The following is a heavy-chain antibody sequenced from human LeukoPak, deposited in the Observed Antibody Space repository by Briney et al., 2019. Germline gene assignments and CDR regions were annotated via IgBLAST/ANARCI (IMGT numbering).Heavy chain of an antibody. CDR1: GFTLSSFE. CDR3: ARRWSSSSPFDP. V-gene: IGHV4-39*01. J-gene: IGHJ5*02. Sequence: GSLRLSCAASGFTLSSFEMNWVRQAPGKGLEWIGSIYYSGSTYYNPSLKSRVTISVDTSKNQFSLKLSSVTAADTAVFYCARRWSSSSPFDPWGQGTLVTVSS. CDR2: IYYSGST. D-gene: IGHD6-13*01.